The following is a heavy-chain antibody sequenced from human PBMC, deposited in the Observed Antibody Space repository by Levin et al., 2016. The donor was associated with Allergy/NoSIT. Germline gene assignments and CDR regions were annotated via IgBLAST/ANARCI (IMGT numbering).Heavy chain of an antibody. CDR2: IGFRDTNT. J-gene: IGHJ4*02. CDR3: AREEGSSNVY. CDR1: GFTLSSYE. V-gene: IGHV3-48*03. Sequence: GESLKISCTASGFTLSSYEMNWVRQAPGKGLEWVSYIGFRDTNTFYADSVKGRFTISRDNAKNSLHLQMNSLRAEDTAVYYCAREEGSSNVYWGQGTLVTVSS. D-gene: IGHD6-6*01.